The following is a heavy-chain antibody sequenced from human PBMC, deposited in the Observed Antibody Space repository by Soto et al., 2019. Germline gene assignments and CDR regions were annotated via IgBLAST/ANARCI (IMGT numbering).Heavy chain of an antibody. J-gene: IGHJ3*01. CDR2: ISPNGDST. D-gene: IGHD2-8*01. CDR1: GFTFNNYA. Sequence: EVQLLESGGGLVQPGGSLRLACAASGFTFNNYAMNWLRQAPGRGLEWVSIISPNGDSTYYADSVKGRFTITRDNSQNTVFLQMNSLRAEDTAIYFCAKVRLTDYLRYAPHLWGQGTLVTVSS. CDR3: AKVRLTDYLRYAPHL. V-gene: IGHV3-23*01.